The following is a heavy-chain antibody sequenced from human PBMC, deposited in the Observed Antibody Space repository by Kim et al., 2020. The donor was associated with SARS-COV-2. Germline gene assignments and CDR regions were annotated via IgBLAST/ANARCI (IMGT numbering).Heavy chain of an antibody. CDR3: ARCSGWAFDY. D-gene: IGHD6-19*01. Sequence: ASVKVSCKASGYTFINYVMHWVRQAPGQRLEWMGLISIGHDDTKYSQKFRGRVTITRDTTASTAFMELSSLRSEDTAVYYCARCSGWAFDYWGQGTLVTV. J-gene: IGHJ4*02. CDR2: ISIGHDDT. V-gene: IGHV1-3*04. CDR1: GYTFINYV.